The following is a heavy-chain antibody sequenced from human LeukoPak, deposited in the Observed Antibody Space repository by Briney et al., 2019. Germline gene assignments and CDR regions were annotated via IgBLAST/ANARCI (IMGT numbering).Heavy chain of an antibody. J-gene: IGHJ4*02. V-gene: IGHV3-23*01. Sequence: PGGSLRLSCAASGFTFSSYAKSWVRQAPGKGLEWVSAISGSGGSSYYADSVKGRFTISRDNPKNTLYLQMNSLRAEDMAVYYCAKDPLAVARGYFDYWGQGTLVTVSS. CDR3: AKDPLAVARGYFDY. CDR1: GFTFSSYA. CDR2: ISGSGGSS. D-gene: IGHD6-19*01.